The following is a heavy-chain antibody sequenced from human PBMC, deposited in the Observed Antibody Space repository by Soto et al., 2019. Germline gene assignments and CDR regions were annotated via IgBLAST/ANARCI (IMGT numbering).Heavy chain of an antibody. V-gene: IGHV3-23*01. Sequence: EVQLLESGGGLLQPGGSLRLSCAASGFTFSSYAMNWVRQAPGKGLEWVSTISDSGGSTYYADSVKGRFTISRDNSKNTLYLQMNIQSAEDTAVYYCAKRSNTPAAMKSPFDYWGQGTLVTVSS. CDR2: ISDSGGST. CDR3: AKRSNTPAAMKSPFDY. J-gene: IGHJ4*02. CDR1: GFTFSSYA. D-gene: IGHD2-2*01.